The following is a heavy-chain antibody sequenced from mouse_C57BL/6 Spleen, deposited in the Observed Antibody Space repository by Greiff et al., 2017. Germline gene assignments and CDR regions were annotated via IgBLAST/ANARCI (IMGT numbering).Heavy chain of an antibody. CDR2: ISNGGSYT. CDR1: GFTFSSYA. CDR3: AKGCSGNNYSYDYGG. D-gene: IGHD1-1*01. Sequence: EVKLVESGGGLVKPGGSLKLSCAASGFTFSSYAMSWVRQTPEKRLEWVANISNGGSYTYYPDNVKGRFTISRDNAKNNLYLQMSRLKSEDTAMYYCAKGCSGNNYSYDYGGWGTGASVTVSS. J-gene: IGHJ4*01. V-gene: IGHV5-4*03.